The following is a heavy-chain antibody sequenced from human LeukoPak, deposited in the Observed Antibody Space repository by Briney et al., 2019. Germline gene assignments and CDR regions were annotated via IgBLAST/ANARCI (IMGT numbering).Heavy chain of an antibody. CDR1: GFTFSSSS. J-gene: IGHJ4*02. D-gene: IGHD5-18*01. CDR3: ARSRDKNTYGYAY. V-gene: IGHV3-48*01. CDR2: ISSSSSTI. Sequence: GGSLRLSCAASGFTFSSSSMHWVRQAPGNGLEWVSYISSSSSTIYYADSGKGRFTISRDNAKNSLYLQMNNLRAEDTAVYYCARSRDKNTYGYAYWGQGSLVTVSS.